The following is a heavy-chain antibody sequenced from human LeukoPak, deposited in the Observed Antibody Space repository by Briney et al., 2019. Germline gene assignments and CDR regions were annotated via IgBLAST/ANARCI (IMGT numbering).Heavy chain of an antibody. V-gene: IGHV4-4*09. CDR1: GGSISSYY. J-gene: IGHJ6*03. CDR3: ARLIRLSAAGTEYYYYMDV. D-gene: IGHD6-13*01. CDR2: IYTSGST. Sequence: SSETLSLTCTVSGGSISSYYWSWIRQPPGKGLEWIGYIYTSGSTNYNPSLKSRVTISVDTSKNQFSLKLSSVTAADTAVYYCARLIRLSAAGTEYYYYMDVWGKGTTVTVSS.